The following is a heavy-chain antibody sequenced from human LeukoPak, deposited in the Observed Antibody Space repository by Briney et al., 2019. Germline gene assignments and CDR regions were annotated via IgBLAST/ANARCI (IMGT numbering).Heavy chain of an antibody. CDR2: MNPNSGNT. D-gene: IGHD3-9*01. V-gene: IGHV1-8*01. CDR3: ARGQGYFDWFYYYYHYMDV. J-gene: IGHJ6*03. CDR1: GYTFTSYD. Sequence: GASVKVSCKASGYTFTSYDINWVRQATGQGLEWMGWMNPNSGNTGYAQKFQGRVTMTRNTSISTAYMELSSLRSEDTAVYYCARGQGYFDWFYYYYHYMDVWGKGTTVTISS.